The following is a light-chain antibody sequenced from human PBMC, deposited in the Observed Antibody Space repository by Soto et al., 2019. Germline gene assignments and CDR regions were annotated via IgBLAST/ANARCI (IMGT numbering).Light chain of an antibody. CDR3: QQYNNWPTWT. CDR2: GAS. V-gene: IGKV3-15*01. J-gene: IGKJ1*01. Sequence: EIVVTKSAATLSVSPWERATLSCRASQSVSSNLAWYQQKPGQAPRLLLYGASTRATGIPARFSGSGSGTEFTLTISSLQSEDFAVYYCQQYNNWPTWTFGQGTKVDIK. CDR1: QSVSSN.